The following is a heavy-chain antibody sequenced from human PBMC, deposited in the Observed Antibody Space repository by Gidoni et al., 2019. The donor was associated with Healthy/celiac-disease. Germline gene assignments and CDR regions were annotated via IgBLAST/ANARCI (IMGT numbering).Heavy chain of an antibody. D-gene: IGHD3-16*01. CDR1: GFTFSSYS. V-gene: IGHV3-21*01. CDR2: SSSSSSYI. CDR3: ARELGGYEFDP. Sequence: EVQLVESGGGLVKPGGSLRLSCAASGFTFSSYSMNWVRQAPGKGLEGVSSSSSSSSYIYYADSVKGRFTISRHNAKNSLYLQMNSLRAEDTAVYYCARELGGYEFDPWGQGTLVTVSS. J-gene: IGHJ5*02.